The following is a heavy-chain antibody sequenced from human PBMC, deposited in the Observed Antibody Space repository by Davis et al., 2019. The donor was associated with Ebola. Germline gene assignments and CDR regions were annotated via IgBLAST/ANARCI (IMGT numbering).Heavy chain of an antibody. V-gene: IGHV3-15*01. CDR2: IRTNSESGTT. CDR3: TTGGRSTYYYYYREV. J-gene: IGHJ6*03. CDR1: GFSFIDAW. Sequence: GESLKISCAASGFSFIDAWINWVRQSPGKVLEWVGRIRTNSESGTTDYATPVNGRFRMSRDDSKQTVYLDMESLKSDDTAVYYCTTGGRSTYYYYYREVWGNGTTVTVSS. D-gene: IGHD5/OR15-5a*01.